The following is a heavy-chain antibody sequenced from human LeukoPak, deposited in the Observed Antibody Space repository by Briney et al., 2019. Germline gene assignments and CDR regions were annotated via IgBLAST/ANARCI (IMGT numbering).Heavy chain of an antibody. CDR3: ARNARGSGDYYYYYMDV. CDR1: GGSISSSCYY. V-gene: IGHV4-39*07. CDR2: IYYSGST. D-gene: IGHD2-2*01. Sequence: SETLSLTCTVSGGSISSSCYYWGWIRQPPGKGLEWIGSIYYSGSTDYNPSLESRVTISVDTSKNQFSLKLSSVTAADTAVYYCARNARGSGDYYYYYMDVWGKGTTVTVSS. J-gene: IGHJ6*03.